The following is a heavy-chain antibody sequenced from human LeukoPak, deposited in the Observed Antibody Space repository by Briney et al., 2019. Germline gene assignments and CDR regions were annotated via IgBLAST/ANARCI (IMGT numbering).Heavy chain of an antibody. CDR2: IYHSGST. J-gene: IGHJ4*02. CDR1: GGSISSGGYS. D-gene: IGHD6-13*01. CDR3: ARVDSSWYYFDY. V-gene: IGHV4-30-2*01. Sequence: PSETPSLTCAVSGGSISSGGYSWSWIRQPPGKGLEWIGYIYHSGSTYYNPSLKSRVTISVDRSKNQFSLKLSSVTAADTAVYYCARVDSSWYYFDYWGQGTLVTVSS.